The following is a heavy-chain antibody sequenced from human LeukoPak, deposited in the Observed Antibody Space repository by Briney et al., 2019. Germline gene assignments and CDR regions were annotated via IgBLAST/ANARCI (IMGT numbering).Heavy chain of an antibody. CDR1: GFTLSSYW. Sequence: GGSLRLSCAASGFTLSSYWMYWVRQVPGKGLVWVSRIKSDGITTRYADSVKGRFTISRDNAKNTLYLQMNSLRVEDTAVYYCARDRMTTYGMDVWGQRTTVTVSS. D-gene: IGHD4-17*01. V-gene: IGHV3-74*01. CDR3: ARDRMTTYGMDV. J-gene: IGHJ6*02. CDR2: IKSDGITT.